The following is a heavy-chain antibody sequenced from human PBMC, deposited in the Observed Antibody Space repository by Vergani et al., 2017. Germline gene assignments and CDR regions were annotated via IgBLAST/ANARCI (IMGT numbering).Heavy chain of an antibody. V-gene: IGHV5-10-1*03. D-gene: IGHD3-3*01. CDR1: GYSFTSYW. J-gene: IGHJ4*02. CDR3: ASFLYRGVDPVC. Sequence: EVQLVPSGAEVKTPGDSLRISCKGSGYSFTSYWISWVRQMPGKGLEWMGRIDPSDSYTNYSPSFQGHVTISADKSISTAYLQWSSLQASDTAMYYCASFLYRGVDPVCWGQGTLVTVSS. CDR2: IDPSDSYT.